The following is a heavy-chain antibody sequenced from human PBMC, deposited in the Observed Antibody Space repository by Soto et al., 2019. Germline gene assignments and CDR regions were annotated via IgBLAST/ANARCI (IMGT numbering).Heavy chain of an antibody. Sequence: GGSLRLSCAASGFTFSSYWMSWVRQAPGKGLEWVANIKQDGSEKYYVDSVKGRFTISRDNAKNSLYLQMNSLRAEDTAVYYCARDHYGGNSEYFHHWGQGTLVTVSS. V-gene: IGHV3-7*01. J-gene: IGHJ1*01. D-gene: IGHD4-17*01. CDR3: ARDHYGGNSEYFHH. CDR1: GFTFSSYW. CDR2: IKQDGSEK.